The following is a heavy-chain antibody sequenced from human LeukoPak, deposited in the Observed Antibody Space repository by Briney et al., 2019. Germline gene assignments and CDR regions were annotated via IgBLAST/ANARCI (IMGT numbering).Heavy chain of an antibody. CDR3: ARRYSGYEYFDY. J-gene: IGHJ4*02. CDR2: IYHSGST. D-gene: IGHD5-12*01. V-gene: IGHV4-31*03. CDR1: GGSISSGGYF. Sequence: SETLSLTCTVSGGSISSGGYFWNWIRQHPGKGLEWIGNIYHSGSTYHNPSLKSRVTISVDTSKNQFSLKLCSVTAADTAVYYCARRYSGYEYFDYWGQGTLVTVSS.